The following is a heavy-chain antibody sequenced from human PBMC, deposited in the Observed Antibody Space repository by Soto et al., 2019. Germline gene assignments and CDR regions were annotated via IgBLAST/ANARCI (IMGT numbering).Heavy chain of an antibody. V-gene: IGHV1-2*02. CDR2: IKPYSGGA. Sequence: ASVKVSCKASGYTFTDYFIHWVRQAPGQGLEWIGWIKPYSGGADLSQKFQGRVTMTRDTSISTAHMEVSSLRSDDTAVFYCARLMHYSHSGGSSHSGFDMWGQGTLVTVSS. CDR3: ARLMHYSHSGGSSHSGFDM. J-gene: IGHJ3*02. CDR1: GYTFTDYF. D-gene: IGHD2-21*01.